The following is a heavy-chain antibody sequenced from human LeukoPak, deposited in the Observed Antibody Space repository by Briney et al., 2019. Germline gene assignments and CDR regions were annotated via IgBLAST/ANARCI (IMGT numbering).Heavy chain of an antibody. V-gene: IGHV1-2*02. Sequence: GSVKVSCKASGYTFTGYYMHWVRQAPGQGLEWMGWINPNSGGTNYAQKFQGRVTMTRDTSISTAYMELSRLRSDDTAVYYCARGLEIVGATTNWFDPWGQGTLVTVSS. CDR3: ARGLEIVGATTNWFDP. D-gene: IGHD1-26*01. J-gene: IGHJ5*02. CDR1: GYTFTGYY. CDR2: INPNSGGT.